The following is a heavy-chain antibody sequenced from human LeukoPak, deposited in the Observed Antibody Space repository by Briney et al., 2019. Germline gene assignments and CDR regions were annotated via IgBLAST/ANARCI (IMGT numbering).Heavy chain of an antibody. V-gene: IGHV1-18*01. CDR2: ISAYNGNI. D-gene: IGHD3-10*01. J-gene: IGHJ3*02. Sequence: APVKVSCKASGYTFTSYGISWVRQAPGQGLEWMGWISAYNGNINYVQKLQGRVTMTTDTSTSTAYMELRSLRSDDTAVYYCARDRDGGITLVRGVPDAFDIWGQGTMVTVSS. CDR3: ARDRDGGITLVRGVPDAFDI. CDR1: GYTFTSYG.